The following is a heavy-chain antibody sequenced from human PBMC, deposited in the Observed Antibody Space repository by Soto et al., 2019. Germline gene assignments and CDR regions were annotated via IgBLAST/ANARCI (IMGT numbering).Heavy chain of an antibody. CDR1: GFTFSSYG. D-gene: IGHD3-9*01. CDR3: AKSIEDSYYDILTGSLDY. CDR2: ISYDGSNK. V-gene: IGHV3-30*18. J-gene: IGHJ4*02. Sequence: GGSLRLSCAASGFTFSSYGMHWVRQAPGKGLEWVAVISYDGSNKYYADSVKGRFTISRDNSKNTLYLQMNSLRAEDTAVYYCAKSIEDSYYDILTGSLDYWGQGTLVTVSS.